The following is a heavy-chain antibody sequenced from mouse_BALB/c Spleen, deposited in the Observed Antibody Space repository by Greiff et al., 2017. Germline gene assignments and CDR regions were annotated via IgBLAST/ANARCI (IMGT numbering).Heavy chain of an antibody. D-gene: IGHD1-1*01. J-gene: IGHJ3*01. V-gene: IGHV2-9*02. CDR2: IWAGGST. CDR3: ARGGTTVEGFAY. Sequence: VKVEESGPGLVAPSQSLSITCTVSGFSLTSYGVHWVRQPPGKGLEWLGVIWAGGSTNYNSALMSRLSISKDNSKSQVFLKMNSLQTDDTAMYYCARGGTTVEGFAYWGQGTLVTVSA. CDR1: GFSLTSYG.